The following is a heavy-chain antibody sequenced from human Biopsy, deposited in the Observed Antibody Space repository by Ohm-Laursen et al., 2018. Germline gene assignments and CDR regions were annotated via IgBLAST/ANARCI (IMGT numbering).Heavy chain of an antibody. V-gene: IGHV3-23*01. J-gene: IGHJ5*02. CDR1: GFTYTTFA. CDR2: ISANGATS. CDR3: AKGGSITIFGVVINNCFDP. Sequence: SLRLSCSASGFTYTTFAMSWVRRAPGKGPEWVSTISANGATSYYADSVKGRFTISRDNSKNTLYLQMNSVRADDTAIYYCAKGGSITIFGVVINNCFDPWGQGTRVTDSS. D-gene: IGHD3-3*01.